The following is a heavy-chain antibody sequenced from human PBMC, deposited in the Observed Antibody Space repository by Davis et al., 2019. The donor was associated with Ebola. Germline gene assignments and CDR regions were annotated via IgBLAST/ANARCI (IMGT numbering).Heavy chain of an antibody. CDR1: GFTFSSYA. Sequence: GESLKISCAASGFTFSSYAMSWVRQAPGKGLEWVAVISYDGSNKYYADSVKGRFTISRDNSKNTLYLQMNSLRAEDTAVYYCAKGLGYCSGGSCYGMDVWGQGTTVTVSS. J-gene: IGHJ6*02. CDR2: ISYDGSNK. CDR3: AKGLGYCSGGSCYGMDV. V-gene: IGHV3-30*18. D-gene: IGHD2-15*01.